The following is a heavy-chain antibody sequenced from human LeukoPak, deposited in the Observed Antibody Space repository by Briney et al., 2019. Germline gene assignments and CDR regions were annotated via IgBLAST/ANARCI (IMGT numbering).Heavy chain of an antibody. CDR1: GFSFSTYN. D-gene: IGHD4-11*01. CDR2: ISGSSKAI. J-gene: IGHJ4*02. CDR3: ARSTTVTPPFIS. Sequence: GGSLRLSCATSGFSFSTYNMNWVRQAPGKGLEWISYISGSSKAIYYADSVKGRFTISRDNAKNSVYLQMNSLRAEDTAVYYCARSTTVTPPFISWGQGTLVTVSS. V-gene: IGHV3-48*04.